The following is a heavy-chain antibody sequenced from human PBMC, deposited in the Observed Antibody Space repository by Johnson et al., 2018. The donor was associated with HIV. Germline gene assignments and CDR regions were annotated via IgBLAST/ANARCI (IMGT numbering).Heavy chain of an antibody. CDR1: GFTFSSYG. Sequence: VLLVESGGGLVKPGGSLRLSCAASGFTFSSYGMHWVRQAPGKGLEWVAVIRYDGSTQSYADSVKGRFTISRDNSKNTLYLQMNSLRAEDTAVYYCAKDYEWFGEFVDAFDIWGQGTMVTVSS. CDR3: AKDYEWFGEFVDAFDI. CDR2: IRYDGSTQ. D-gene: IGHD3-10*01. V-gene: IGHV3-30*02. J-gene: IGHJ3*02.